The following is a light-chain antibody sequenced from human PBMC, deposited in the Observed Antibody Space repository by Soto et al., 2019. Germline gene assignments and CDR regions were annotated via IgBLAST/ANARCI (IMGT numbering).Light chain of an antibody. CDR2: DAS. J-gene: IGKJ4*01. Sequence: IVLRQSPDTLSLSPGERATLSCRASQSVRAYLAWYQQKPGQAPRLLIYDASNRATGIPARFSGSGSGTDFTLTISSLEPEDFAVYYCQQRSSWPLTFGGGTKV. CDR3: QQRSSWPLT. CDR1: QSVRAY. V-gene: IGKV3-11*01.